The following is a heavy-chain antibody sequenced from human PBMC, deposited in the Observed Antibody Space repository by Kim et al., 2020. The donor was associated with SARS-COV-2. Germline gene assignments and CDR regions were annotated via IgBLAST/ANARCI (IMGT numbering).Heavy chain of an antibody. CDR1: GFTVSSNY. Sequence: GGSLRLSCAASGFTVSSNYMSWVRQAPGKGLEWVSVIYSGGSTYYADSVKGRFTISRDNSKNTLYLQMNSLRAEDTAVYYCARDGEGRYYDSSGYQPTNDAFDIWGQGTMVTFSS. J-gene: IGHJ3*02. CDR3: ARDGEGRYYDSSGYQPTNDAFDI. CDR2: IYSGGST. D-gene: IGHD3-22*01. V-gene: IGHV3-66*01.